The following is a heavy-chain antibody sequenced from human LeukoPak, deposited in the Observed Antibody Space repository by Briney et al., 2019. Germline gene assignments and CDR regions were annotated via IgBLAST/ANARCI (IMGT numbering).Heavy chain of an antibody. D-gene: IGHD3-3*01. Sequence: PGGSLRLSCAASGFTFSSFWMTWVRQAPGKGLEWVANIRQDGNEKFYVDSVKGRFTISRDNAKNSVYLQMSSLRAEDTAVYYCARDESLGDLWSGYFDAFAIWGQGTMVTVSS. CDR3: ARDESLGDLWSGYFDAFAI. J-gene: IGHJ3*02. CDR2: IRQDGNEK. CDR1: GFTFSSFW. V-gene: IGHV3-7*01.